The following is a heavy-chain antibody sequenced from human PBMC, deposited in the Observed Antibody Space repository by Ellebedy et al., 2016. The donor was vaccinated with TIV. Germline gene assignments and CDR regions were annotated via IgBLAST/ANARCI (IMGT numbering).Heavy chain of an antibody. Sequence: GGSLRLXXAASGFTFSTYWIDWVRQAPGKGLEWVGRIRNKPYSYTADYASSVKGRFTMSRDDSKNSLYLQINSLKVEDTAVYYCADVGASIPWGQGTLVIVSS. J-gene: IGHJ5*02. CDR3: ADVGASIP. CDR2: IRNKPYSYTA. D-gene: IGHD1-26*01. CDR1: GFTFSTYW. V-gene: IGHV3-72*01.